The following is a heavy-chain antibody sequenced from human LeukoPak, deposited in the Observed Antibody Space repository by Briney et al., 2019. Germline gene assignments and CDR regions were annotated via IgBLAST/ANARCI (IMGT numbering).Heavy chain of an antibody. CDR2: ISGSGMSI. D-gene: IGHD3-22*01. Sequence: GGSLRLSCVASGFIFNDYEMNWVRQAPGKGLEWVSYISGSGMSIHYADSVKGRFTISRDNAKNSLYLQMNSLRDEDTAVYYCARAYGASGYYQLAIDSWGQGTLVTVSS. J-gene: IGHJ4*02. CDR1: GFIFNDYE. CDR3: ARAYGASGYYQLAIDS. V-gene: IGHV3-48*03.